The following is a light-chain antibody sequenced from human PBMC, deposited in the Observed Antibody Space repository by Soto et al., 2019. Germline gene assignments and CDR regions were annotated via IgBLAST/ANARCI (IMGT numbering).Light chain of an antibody. Sequence: QSVVTQPASVSWSPGQSIIISCSGSSNDVGGYNLVSWYQHHPDKAPKVIIYEGTKRPSGLSTRFSGSKSGNTASLTISGLQAEDEADYYCCSYAGGRTYVFGSGTKVTVL. CDR3: CSYAGGRTYV. CDR1: SNDVGGYNL. CDR2: EGT. J-gene: IGLJ1*01. V-gene: IGLV2-23*01.